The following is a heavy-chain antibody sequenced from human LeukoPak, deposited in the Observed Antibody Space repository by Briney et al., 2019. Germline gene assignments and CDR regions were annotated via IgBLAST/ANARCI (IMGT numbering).Heavy chain of an antibody. J-gene: IGHJ4*02. D-gene: IGHD5-18*01. CDR2: ISYDGSNK. V-gene: IGHV3-30-3*01. CDR1: GFTFSSYA. Sequence: QAGGSLRLSCAASGFTFSSYAMSWVRQAPGKGLEWVAVISYDGSNKYYADSVKGRFTISRDNSKNTLYLQMNSLRAEDTAVYYCARSWIQLWFMLDYWGQGTLVTVSS. CDR3: ARSWIQLWFMLDY.